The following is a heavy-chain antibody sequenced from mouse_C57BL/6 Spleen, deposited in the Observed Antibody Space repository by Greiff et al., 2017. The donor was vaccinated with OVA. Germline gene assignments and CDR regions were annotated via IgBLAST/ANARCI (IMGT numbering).Heavy chain of an antibody. Sequence: VMLVESGGGLVKPGGSLKLSCAASGFTFSDYGMHWVRQAPEKGLEWVAYISSGSSTIYYADTVKGRFTISRDNAKNTLFLQMTSLRSEDTAMYYCARQGLLHAMDYWGQGTSVTVSS. V-gene: IGHV5-17*01. CDR1: GFTFSDYG. CDR3: ARQGLLHAMDY. J-gene: IGHJ4*01. CDR2: ISSGSSTI. D-gene: IGHD1-1*01.